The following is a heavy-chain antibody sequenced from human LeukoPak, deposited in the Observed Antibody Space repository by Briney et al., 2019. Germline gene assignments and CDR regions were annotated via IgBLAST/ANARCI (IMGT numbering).Heavy chain of an antibody. CDR1: GFTFSSYA. V-gene: IGHV3-64*01. J-gene: IGHJ3*02. CDR2: ISSSGGTT. D-gene: IGHD5-12*01. Sequence: PRGSLRLSCAASGFTFSSYAMHWVRQAPGKGLEYVSGISSSGGTTYYANSVKGRFTISRENSKNTLYLQMGSLRAEDMAVYYCARERYSAYDGGAFDIWGQGTMVTVSS. CDR3: ARERYSAYDGGAFDI.